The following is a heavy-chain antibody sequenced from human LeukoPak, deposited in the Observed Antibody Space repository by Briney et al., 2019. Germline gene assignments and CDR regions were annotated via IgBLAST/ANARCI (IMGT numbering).Heavy chain of an antibody. CDR1: GFTFSSYW. Sequence: PGGSLRLSCAASGFTFSSYWMHWVRQAPGRGLVWVSRINSDGSSTSYADSVKGRFTISRDNAKNTLYLQMNSLRAEDTAVYYCAKDGSAYYYDSSGYYPDYWGQGTLVTVSS. CDR3: AKDGSAYYYDSSGYYPDY. V-gene: IGHV3-74*01. J-gene: IGHJ4*02. CDR2: INSDGSST. D-gene: IGHD3-22*01.